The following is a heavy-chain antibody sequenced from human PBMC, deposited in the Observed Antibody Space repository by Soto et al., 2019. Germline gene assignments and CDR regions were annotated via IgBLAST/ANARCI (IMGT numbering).Heavy chain of an antibody. Sequence: ASVKVSCKASGYTFASYGSSWVRQAPGQGLEWMGWISAYNGNTNYAQKPQRRVTMTTDTSTSTAYMELRSLRSDDTAVYYCARDPGPYSSGWPTFDYWGQGTLVTV. V-gene: IGHV1-18*01. CDR1: GYTFASYG. CDR2: ISAYNGNT. J-gene: IGHJ4*02. D-gene: IGHD6-19*01. CDR3: ARDPGPYSSGWPTFDY.